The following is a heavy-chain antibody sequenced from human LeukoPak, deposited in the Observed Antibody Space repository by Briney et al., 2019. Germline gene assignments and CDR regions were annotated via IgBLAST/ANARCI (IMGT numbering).Heavy chain of an antibody. J-gene: IGHJ5*02. CDR3: ARVSVVVAEEHNWFDP. Sequence: PSETLSLTCSVSGGSISNSNYYWGWIRQPPGKGLEWIGNTHYSGSTYYNPSLKSRVTISVDTSKNQFSLKLSSVTAADTAVYYCARVSVVVAEEHNWFDPWGQGTLVTVSS. D-gene: IGHD2-15*01. CDR2: THYSGST. V-gene: IGHV4-39*07. CDR1: GGSISNSNYY.